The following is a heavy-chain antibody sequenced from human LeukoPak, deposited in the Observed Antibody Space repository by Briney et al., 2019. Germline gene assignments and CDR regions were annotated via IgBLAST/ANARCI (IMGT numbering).Heavy chain of an antibody. D-gene: IGHD3-10*01. CDR2: ISGSGGGT. V-gene: IGHV3-23*01. Sequence: GGSLRLSCAASGFTFSSYAMSWVRQAPGKGLEWVSAISGSGGGTYYADSVKGRFTISRDNSKNTLYLQMNSLRAEDTAVYYCAKQNPTYYGSGSYYISWGQGTLVTVSS. CDR3: AKQNPTYYGSGSYYIS. CDR1: GFTFSSYA. J-gene: IGHJ4*02.